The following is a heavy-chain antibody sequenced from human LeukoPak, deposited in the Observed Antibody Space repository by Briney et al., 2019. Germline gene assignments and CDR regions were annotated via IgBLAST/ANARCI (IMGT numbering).Heavy chain of an antibody. Sequence: ASVKVSCKASGYTFTGYYMHWVRQAPGQGLEWMGWINPNSGGTNYAQKFQGRVTMTRDTSISTVYMELSRLRSDDTAVYYCARDLGRRGSGLVDWFDPWGQGTLVTVSS. V-gene: IGHV1-2*02. D-gene: IGHD3-10*01. CDR1: GYTFTGYY. J-gene: IGHJ5*02. CDR2: INPNSGGT. CDR3: ARDLGRRGSGLVDWFDP.